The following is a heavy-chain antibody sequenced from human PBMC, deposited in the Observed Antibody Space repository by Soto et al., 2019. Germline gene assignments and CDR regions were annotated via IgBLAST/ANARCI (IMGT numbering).Heavy chain of an antibody. Sequence: QVQLVQSGAEVKKPGASVKVSCKASGYTFTGYYMHWVRQAPGQGLEWMGWINPNSGGTNYAQKFQGWVTMTRDTSISTAYMELSRLRSDDTAVYYCARGSGGATDYYYYGMDVWGQGTKVTVSS. CDR1: GYTFTGYY. J-gene: IGHJ6*02. CDR2: INPNSGGT. V-gene: IGHV1-2*04. D-gene: IGHD1-26*01. CDR3: ARGSGGATDYYYYGMDV.